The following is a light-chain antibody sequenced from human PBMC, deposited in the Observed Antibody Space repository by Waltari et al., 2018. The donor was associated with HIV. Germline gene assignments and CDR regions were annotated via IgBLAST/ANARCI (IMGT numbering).Light chain of an antibody. J-gene: IGKJ1*01. CDR2: GAS. V-gene: IGKV3-20*01. CDR1: QSINNTF. Sequence: EIVLTPSPGTLSLSPGARAPLSCRASQSINNTFLPWYRQKRGQAPRLLIYGASRRATGIPDRFSGSGSGTDFTLTISRLKPEDVSMYYCHQYAFSRTFGQGTKVEIK. CDR3: HQYAFSRT.